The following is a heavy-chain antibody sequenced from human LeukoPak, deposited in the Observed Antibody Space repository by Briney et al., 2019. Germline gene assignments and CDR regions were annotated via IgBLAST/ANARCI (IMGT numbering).Heavy chain of an antibody. CDR2: IYYSGST. CDR1: VGSISSYY. Sequence: NPSETLSLTCTVSVGSISSYYWSWIRQPPGKGLEWIGYIYYSGSTNYNPSLKSRVTISVDTSKNQFSLKLSSVTAADTAVYYCARDFWTRFDPWGQGTLVTVSS. J-gene: IGHJ5*02. V-gene: IGHV4-59*01. D-gene: IGHD3/OR15-3a*01. CDR3: ARDFWTRFDP.